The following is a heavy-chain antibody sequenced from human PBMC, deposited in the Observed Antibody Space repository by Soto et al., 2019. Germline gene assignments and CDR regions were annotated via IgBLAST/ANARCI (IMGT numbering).Heavy chain of an antibody. D-gene: IGHD6-13*01. CDR2: IFSNDEK. CDR3: AATYSTSWYWFDP. CDR1: GFSLSNAGLG. Sequence: QVTVKESGPELVKPTETLTLTCTVSGFSLSNAGLGVSWIRQPPGKALEWLAHIFSNDEKSYSTSLKSRLTISKDTSKSQVVLIMTNMDPVDTATYYCAATYSTSWYWFDPWGQGTLVTVSS. J-gene: IGHJ5*02. V-gene: IGHV2-26*01.